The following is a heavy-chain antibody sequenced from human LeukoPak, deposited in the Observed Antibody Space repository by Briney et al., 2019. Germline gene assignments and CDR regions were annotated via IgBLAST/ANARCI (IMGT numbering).Heavy chain of an antibody. Sequence: GESLKISCRTSGYIFYAYWIGWVRHMSGRGLEGMVIIYPRESDFKYSPSFQGHVTISADKSINTAYLQWSSLKGSDSAMYYCARQAYSSGDSCFSFLAPFDIWGQGTMVTVSS. D-gene: IGHD2-15*01. V-gene: IGHV5-51*01. J-gene: IGHJ3*02. CDR1: GYIFYAYW. CDR3: ARQAYSSGDSCFSFLAPFDI. CDR2: IYPRESDF.